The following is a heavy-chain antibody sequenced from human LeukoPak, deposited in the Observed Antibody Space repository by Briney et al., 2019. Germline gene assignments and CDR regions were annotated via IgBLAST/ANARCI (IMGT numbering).Heavy chain of an antibody. CDR3: ARGVWNDEGLDS. J-gene: IGHJ4*02. Sequence: GGSLRLSCAASGFTFNTYSMNWVRQGPGKGLEWVSSISTSSSYIYYADSVKGRFTISRDNAKNSVYLQMNSLRAEDTAVYYCARGVWNDEGLDSWGRGTLVIVSS. V-gene: IGHV3-21*01. D-gene: IGHD1-1*01. CDR2: ISTSSSYI. CDR1: GFTFNTYS.